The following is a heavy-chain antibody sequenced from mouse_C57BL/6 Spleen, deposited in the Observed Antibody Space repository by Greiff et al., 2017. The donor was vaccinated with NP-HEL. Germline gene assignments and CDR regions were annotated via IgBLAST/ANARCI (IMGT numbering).Heavy chain of an antibody. CDR2: INPYNGGT. J-gene: IGHJ2*01. V-gene: IGHV1-19*01. CDR3: ARGDYYGSSSRAFDY. D-gene: IGHD1-1*01. CDR1: GYTFTDYY. Sequence: VQLQQSGPVLVKPGASVKMSCKASGYTFTDYYMNWVKQSHGKSLEWIGVINPYNGGTSYNQKFKGKATLTVDKSSSTAYMELNSLTSEDSAVYYCARGDYYGSSSRAFDYWGQGTTLTVSS.